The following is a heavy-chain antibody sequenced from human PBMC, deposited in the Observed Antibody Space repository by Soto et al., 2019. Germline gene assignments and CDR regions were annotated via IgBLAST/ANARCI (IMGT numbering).Heavy chain of an antibody. V-gene: IGHV3-23*01. CDR3: VKRGRNWGAFDF. J-gene: IGHJ3*01. CDR2: IGGTDGDSDGVP. Sequence: VQLLESGGDLVQPGGSLRLSCGASGFILNNYAMSWVRQAPGKGLEWVSTIGGTDGDSDGVPWYEDSVKGRFTISRDSSANTLFLHMDTLRAEDSALYYCVKRGRNWGAFDFWGQGTTVVVSS. CDR1: GFILNNYA. D-gene: IGHD7-27*01.